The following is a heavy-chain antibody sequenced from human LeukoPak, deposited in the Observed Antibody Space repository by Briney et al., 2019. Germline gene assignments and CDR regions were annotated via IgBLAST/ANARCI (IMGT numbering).Heavy chain of an antibody. CDR2: IYQSGST. D-gene: IGHD3-10*01. J-gene: IGHJ4*02. V-gene: IGHV4-4*02. Sequence: PSETLSLTCSVSGGSISSSNWWSWARQPPGKGLEWIGEIYQSGSTNYNPTLKSRVTMSVDKSRNQFSLSLTSVTAADTAVYYCARGEQYGSGTVQFDYWGQGTLVTVSS. CDR3: ARGEQYGSGTVQFDY. CDR1: GGSISSSNW.